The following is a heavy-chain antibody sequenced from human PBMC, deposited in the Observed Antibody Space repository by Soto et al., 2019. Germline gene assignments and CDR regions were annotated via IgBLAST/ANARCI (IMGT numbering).Heavy chain of an antibody. Sequence: EVQLVESGGGLVKPGGSLRLSCAASGFTFTRHSMNWVRQAPGKGLEWVSCISGTGTFIYYSDSVKGRFTISRDDAKTSLYLQMNSLTVEDTAVYYCARGSGTDTGDALDIWGPGTMVTVS. CDR3: ARGSGTDTGDALDI. J-gene: IGHJ3*02. V-gene: IGHV3-21*06. CDR1: GFTFTRHS. CDR2: ISGTGTFI. D-gene: IGHD2-21*02.